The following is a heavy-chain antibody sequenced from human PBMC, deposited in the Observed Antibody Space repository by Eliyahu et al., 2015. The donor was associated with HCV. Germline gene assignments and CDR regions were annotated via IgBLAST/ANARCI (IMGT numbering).Heavy chain of an antibody. CDR3: ARDDWNAGGNYYGMDV. CDR1: GIXFXXHS. J-gene: IGHJ6*02. CDR2: XXETGXDT. Sequence: EVRLLESGGGLLQPGGSLRLSCAASGIXFXXHSMSWVRQAPGRGLGWVAGXXETGXDTYYVDSLQGRFTISRDNSKNTLYLQMNSLRVEDTAVYYCARDDWNAGGNYYGMDVWGQGTTVTVSS. D-gene: IGHD1-1*01. V-gene: IGHV3-23*01.